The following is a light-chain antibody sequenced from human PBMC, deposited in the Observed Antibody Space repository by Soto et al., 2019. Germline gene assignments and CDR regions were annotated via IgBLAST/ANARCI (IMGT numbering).Light chain of an antibody. Sequence: DIQMTQSPSFVSASVGDRVTITCRASQDVTFWLAWYQQRPGKAPNLLIFAASSLKSGVPSRFSGSGSGTDFTLTICSVQPEDFATYYCQQDNSFPLTFGGGTRVEIK. J-gene: IGKJ4*01. CDR2: AAS. V-gene: IGKV1-12*01. CDR3: QQDNSFPLT. CDR1: QDVTFW.